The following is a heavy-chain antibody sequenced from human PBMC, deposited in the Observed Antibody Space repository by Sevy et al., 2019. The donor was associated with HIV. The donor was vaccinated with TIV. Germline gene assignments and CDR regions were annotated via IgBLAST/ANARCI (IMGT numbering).Heavy chain of an antibody. J-gene: IGHJ4*02. V-gene: IGHV3-30-3*01. CDR2: ISYDGSNK. CDR1: GFTFSSYA. D-gene: IGHD6-13*01. Sequence: GGSLRLSCAASGFTFSSYAMHWVRQAPGKGLEWVAVISYDGSNKYYADSVKGRFTNSRDNSKNTLYLQMNSLRAEDTAVYYCAREDPRYSSSWYYFDYWGQGTLVTVSS. CDR3: AREDPRYSSSWYYFDY.